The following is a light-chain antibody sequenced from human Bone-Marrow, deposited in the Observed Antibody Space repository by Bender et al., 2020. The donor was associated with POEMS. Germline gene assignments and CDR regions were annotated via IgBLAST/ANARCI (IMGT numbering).Light chain of an antibody. V-gene: IGLV2-14*01. Sequence: HSALTQPASVSGSPGQSITISCTGSSSDVGGYNYVSWFQQHPGKAPKLMIYDVSDRPSGVSNRFSGSKSGNTASLTISGLQPEDEADYYCCSYTSSTTLVFGGGTKVTVL. CDR1: SSDVGGYNY. J-gene: IGLJ2*01. CDR3: CSYTSSTTLV. CDR2: DVS.